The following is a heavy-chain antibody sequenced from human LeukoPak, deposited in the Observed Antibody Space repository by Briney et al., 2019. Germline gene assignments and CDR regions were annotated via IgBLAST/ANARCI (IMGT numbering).Heavy chain of an antibody. CDR3: ARQYNPSDY. CDR1: GYTFINHD. D-gene: IGHD1-1*01. CDR2: MNPKTGNA. V-gene: IGHV1-8*01. Sequence: ASVKVSFTASGYTFINHDINWVRQATGQGLEWMGWMNPKTGNAGYAQKFQGRVTMTRNTSITTAYMELSSLRSEDTAVYYCARQYNPSDYWGQGTLVTVSS. J-gene: IGHJ4*02.